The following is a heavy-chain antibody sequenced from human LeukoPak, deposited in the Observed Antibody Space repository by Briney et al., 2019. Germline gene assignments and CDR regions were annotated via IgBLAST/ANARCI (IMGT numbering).Heavy chain of an antibody. Sequence: SETLSLTCTVSGGSISSSSYYWGWIRQPPGKGLEWIGSIYYSGSTYYNPSLKSRVTISVDTSKNQFSLKLSSVTAAGTAVYYCARQLGYCSSTSCYADKVDYWGQGTLVTVSS. J-gene: IGHJ4*02. CDR2: IYYSGST. V-gene: IGHV4-39*01. CDR3: ARQLGYCSSTSCYADKVDY. D-gene: IGHD2-2*01. CDR1: GGSISSSSYY.